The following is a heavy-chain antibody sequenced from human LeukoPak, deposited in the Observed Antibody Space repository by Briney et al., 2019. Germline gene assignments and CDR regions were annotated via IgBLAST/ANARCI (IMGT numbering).Heavy chain of an antibody. D-gene: IGHD6-6*01. CDR3: AGRNDQLGRYY. CDR2: IYYSGST. CDR1: GGSVSSGSYY. V-gene: IGHV4-61*01. Sequence: SETLSLTCTVSGGSVSSGSYYWSWIRQPPGKGLEWIGYIYYSGSTNYNPSLKSRVTISVDTSKNQFSLKLSSVTAADTAVYYCAGRNDQLGRYYWGQGTLVTVSS. J-gene: IGHJ4*02.